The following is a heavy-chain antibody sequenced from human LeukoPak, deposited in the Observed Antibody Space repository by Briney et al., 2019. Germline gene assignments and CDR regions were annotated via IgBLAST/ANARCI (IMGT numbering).Heavy chain of an antibody. Sequence: GASVKVSCKASGLTFSNSAIQWVRQARGQRLEWIGWIIVDSGRTHYAQNLQERLTITRDMSTNTAYMELSSLRSEDTAVYYCAAELYSGTYGRCCSFAFWGQGTPVTVSS. CDR3: AAELYSGTYGRCCSFAF. V-gene: IGHV1-58*02. CDR1: GLTFSNSA. CDR2: IIVDSGRT. D-gene: IGHD1-26*01. J-gene: IGHJ4*02.